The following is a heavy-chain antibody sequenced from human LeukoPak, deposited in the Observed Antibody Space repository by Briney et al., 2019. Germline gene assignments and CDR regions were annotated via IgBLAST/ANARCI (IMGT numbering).Heavy chain of an antibody. J-gene: IGHJ4*02. Sequence: GESLKISCKASGYTFIDYYIHWVRQAPGQGLEWMGWINPNIGVTTYAQRFQGRVTMTRDTSNSTAYMDISRLRSDDTAVYFCARGPLRLGDLSTLWGQGTLVTVSS. CDR1: GYTFIDYY. CDR2: INPNIGVT. V-gene: IGHV1-2*02. D-gene: IGHD3-16*02. CDR3: ARGPLRLGDLSTL.